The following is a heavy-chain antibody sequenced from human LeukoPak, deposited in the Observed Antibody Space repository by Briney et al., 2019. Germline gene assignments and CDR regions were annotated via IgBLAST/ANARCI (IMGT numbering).Heavy chain of an antibody. CDR1: GFIFRSHW. D-gene: IGHD2-8*01. Sequence: GGSLRLSCEVSGFIFRSHWTSWVRQAPGKGLEWVSNVKGDGGEQYYGDSLRGRFTISRDNARDLLYLQMNRLRAEDTAVYFYVREIQAGVTDFDYWGQGTLVTVSS. CDR3: VREIQAGVTDFDY. J-gene: IGHJ4*02. CDR2: VKGDGGEQ. V-gene: IGHV3-7*01.